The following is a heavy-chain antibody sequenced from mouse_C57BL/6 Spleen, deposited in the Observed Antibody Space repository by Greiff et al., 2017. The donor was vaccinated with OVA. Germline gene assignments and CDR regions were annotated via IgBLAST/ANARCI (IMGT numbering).Heavy chain of an antibody. J-gene: IGHJ1*03. CDR2: INPSTGGT. CDR1: GYSFTGYY. Sequence: EVQGVESGPELVKPGASVKISCKASGYSFTGYYMNWVKQSPEKSLEWIGEINPSTGGTTYNQKFKAKATLTVDKSSSTAYMQLKSLTSEDSAVYYCARKDPGRYFDVWGTGTTVTVSS. V-gene: IGHV1-42*01. CDR3: ARKDPGRYFDV.